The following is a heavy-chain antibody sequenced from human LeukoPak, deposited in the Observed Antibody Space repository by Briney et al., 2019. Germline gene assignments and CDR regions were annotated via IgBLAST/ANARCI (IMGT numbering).Heavy chain of an antibody. J-gene: IGHJ4*02. CDR1: GYTFTCYY. CDR2: IKPNSGGT. D-gene: IGHD3-3*01. V-gene: IGHV1-2*06. Sequence: ASVKVSCKASGYTFTCYYMHWVRQAPGQGLEWMGRIKPNSGGTNYAQKFQGRVTMTRDTSISTAYMELSRLRSDDTAVYYCASFWIKGDHPFDYWGQGTLVTVSS. CDR3: ASFWIKGDHPFDY.